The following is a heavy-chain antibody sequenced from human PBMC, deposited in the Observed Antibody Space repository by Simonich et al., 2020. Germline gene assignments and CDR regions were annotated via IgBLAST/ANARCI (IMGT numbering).Heavy chain of an antibody. CDR2: INSDGIRT. V-gene: IGHV3-74*01. CDR1: GFAFSSYW. CDR3: ARNRLDY. J-gene: IGHJ4*02. Sequence: EVQLVESGGGLVQPGGSLRLSCAASGFAFSSYWLHWVRQAPGNGVGWVTRINSDGIRTSYADSVKGRFTISRDNDKNTLYLQMNSLRAEDTAVYYCARNRLDYWGQGTLVTVSS.